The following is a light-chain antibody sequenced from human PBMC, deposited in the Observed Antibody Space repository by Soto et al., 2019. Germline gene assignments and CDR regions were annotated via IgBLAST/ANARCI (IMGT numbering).Light chain of an antibody. V-gene: IGKV3-11*01. J-gene: IGKJ1*01. CDR1: QSVSSY. CDR3: QQRSNWPSWT. Sequence: EIVLTQSPATLSLSPGERATFSCRASQSVSSYLAWYQQKAGQAPRLLIYDASDRATGIPARFSGSGSGTDFTLTISSLEPEDFAVYYCQQRSNWPSWTFGQGTKVEIK. CDR2: DAS.